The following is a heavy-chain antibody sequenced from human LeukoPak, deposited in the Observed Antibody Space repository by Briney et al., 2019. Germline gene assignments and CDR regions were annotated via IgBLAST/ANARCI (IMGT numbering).Heavy chain of an antibody. Sequence: SSETLSLTCTVSGVSITSGRYWRSWIRQHPGKGLEWIGYVYYSGSTYYSPSLRSRLSMSVDTSKNQFSLNLSSVTAADTAVYYCARAILTASGSVWYFDLWGRGTLVTVSS. CDR3: ARAILTASGSVWYFDL. D-gene: IGHD3-3*01. CDR1: GVSITSGRYW. CDR2: VYYSGST. J-gene: IGHJ2*01. V-gene: IGHV4-31*03.